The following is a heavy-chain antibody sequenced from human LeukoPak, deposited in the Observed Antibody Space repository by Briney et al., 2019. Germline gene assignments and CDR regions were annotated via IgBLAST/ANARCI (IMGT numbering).Heavy chain of an antibody. V-gene: IGHV3-48*03. CDR3: ARLRGSGSPNYYYYGMDV. Sequence: GGSLRLSCGGSGFTFTSYEINWVRQAPGKGLEWVSYISSRGSTIYYTDSVKGRFTISRDNAKNSLYLQMNSLRAEDTAVYYCARLRGSGSPNYYYYGMDVWGKGTTVTVSS. CDR2: ISSRGSTI. CDR1: GFTFTSYE. D-gene: IGHD3-10*01. J-gene: IGHJ6*04.